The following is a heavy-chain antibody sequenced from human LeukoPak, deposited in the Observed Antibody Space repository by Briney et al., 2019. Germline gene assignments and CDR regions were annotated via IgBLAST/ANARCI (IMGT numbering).Heavy chain of an antibody. CDR2: IYHSGST. Sequence: SETLSLTCAVSGGSISSSNWWSWVRQPPGKGLEWIGEIYHSGSTNYNPSLKSRVPISVDKSKNRFSLKLSSVTAADTAVYSCARAPGATVDWGQGTLVTVSS. CDR1: GGSISSSNW. J-gene: IGHJ4*02. D-gene: IGHD5-12*01. V-gene: IGHV4-4*02. CDR3: ARAPGATVD.